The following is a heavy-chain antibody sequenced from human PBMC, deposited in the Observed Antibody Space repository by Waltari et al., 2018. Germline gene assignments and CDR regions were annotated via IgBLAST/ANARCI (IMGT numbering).Heavy chain of an antibody. CDR1: GGSISSYY. CDR2: IYYSGST. J-gene: IGHJ6*03. CDR3: ARGGYSSSWYGRVYYYYYMDV. V-gene: IGHV4-59*01. D-gene: IGHD6-13*01. Sequence: QVQLQESGPGLVKPSETLSLTCTVSGGSISSYYWSWIRQPPGRGLEWIGYIYYSGSTKYNPSLKSRDTISVDTSKNQFSLKLSSVTAADTAVYYCARGGYSSSWYGRVYYYYYMDVWGKGTTVTVSS.